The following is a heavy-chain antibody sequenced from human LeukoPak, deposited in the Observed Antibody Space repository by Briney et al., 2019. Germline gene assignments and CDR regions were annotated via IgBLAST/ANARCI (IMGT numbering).Heavy chain of an antibody. D-gene: IGHD3-10*01. CDR3: AKVAKYYYGSETYYFFEH. CDR1: GFTFTTYW. CDR2: IKQDGTEK. Sequence: GGSLRLSCAASGFTFTTYWMSWVRQAPGKGLEWVANIKQDGTEKYYVDSVKGRFTISRDNAKNSLYPQMNSLRVEDTAVYYCAKVAKYYYGSETYYFFEHWGQGTPVTASS. V-gene: IGHV3-7*01. J-gene: IGHJ4*02.